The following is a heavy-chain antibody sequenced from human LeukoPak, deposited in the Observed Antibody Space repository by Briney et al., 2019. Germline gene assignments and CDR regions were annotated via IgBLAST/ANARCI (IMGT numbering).Heavy chain of an antibody. CDR1: GFTFSSYS. V-gene: IGHV3-21*01. D-gene: IGHD6-19*01. CDR2: ISSSSSYI. Sequence: GGSLRLSCAASGFTFSSYSMNWVRQAPGKGLEWVSSISSSSSYIYYADSVKGRFTISRDNAKNSLYLQMNSLRAEHTAVYYCARDQRYSSGWGYWGQGTMVTVSS. CDR3: ARDQRYSSGWGY. J-gene: IGHJ4*02.